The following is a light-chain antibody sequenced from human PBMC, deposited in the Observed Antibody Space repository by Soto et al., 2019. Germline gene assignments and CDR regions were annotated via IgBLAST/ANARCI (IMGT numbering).Light chain of an antibody. CDR1: SSNIGTNT. V-gene: IGLV1-44*01. CDR2: SDN. CDR3: AAGDVSLVV. Sequence: QSVLTQPPSASGTPGQRVTISCSGSSSNIGTNTVIWYQQLPGAAPKLLIYSDNQRPSGVPDRFSGSKSGTSASLAISGLQSEDEADYYCAAGDVSLVVFGGGTKVTVL. J-gene: IGLJ2*01.